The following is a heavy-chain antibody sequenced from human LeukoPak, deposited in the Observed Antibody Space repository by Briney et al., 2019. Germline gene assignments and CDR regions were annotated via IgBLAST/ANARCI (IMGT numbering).Heavy chain of an antibody. CDR2: IFPSGGEI. Sequence: GGSLRLSCEASGFTFSTFAMIWVRQPPGKGLEWVSSIFPSGGEIHYADSVRGRFTISRDNSKSTLSLQMNGLRAEDTAIYYCATYRQVLLPFESWGQGTLVTVSS. J-gene: IGHJ4*02. V-gene: IGHV3-23*01. CDR3: ATYRQVLLPFES. D-gene: IGHD2-8*02. CDR1: GFTFSTFA.